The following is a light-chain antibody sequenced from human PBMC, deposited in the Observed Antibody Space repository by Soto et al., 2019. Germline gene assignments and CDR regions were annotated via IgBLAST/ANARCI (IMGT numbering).Light chain of an antibody. Sequence: EIVLTQSPGTLSLSPGERATLSCRASQSVSYSYLAWYQQKPGQAPRLLIYGASSRATGIPDRFSGSGSGTDFTLTISRLEPEDFAVYYCQQYGSSPLTFGGGTKAEIK. CDR3: QQYGSSPLT. V-gene: IGKV3-20*01. J-gene: IGKJ4*01. CDR2: GAS. CDR1: QSVSYSY.